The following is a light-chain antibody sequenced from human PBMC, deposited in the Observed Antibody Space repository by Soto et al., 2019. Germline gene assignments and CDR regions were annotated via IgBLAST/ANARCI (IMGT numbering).Light chain of an antibody. CDR2: DAS. CDR3: QQYDNLPLLT. CDR1: QDITNY. V-gene: IGKV1-33*01. J-gene: IGKJ4*01. Sequence: DIQMTQSPSSLSASVGDRVTITCQASQDITNYLNWYQQKPGKAPKLLIYDASHLETGVPSRFSGSGSGTDFTFTISSLQPEDFATYYCQQYDNLPLLTFGGGTRAEIK.